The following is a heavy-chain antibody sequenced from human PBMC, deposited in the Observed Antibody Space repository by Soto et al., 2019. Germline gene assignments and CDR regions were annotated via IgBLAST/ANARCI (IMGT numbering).Heavy chain of an antibody. CDR1: GFTFSSYS. D-gene: IGHD4-4*01. V-gene: IGHV3-23*01. CDR2: ISGSGQTT. J-gene: IGHJ4*02. CDR3: AKSRGDSWTTYFFDY. Sequence: GGSLRLSCAASGFTFSSYSLSWLRQAPGKGLEWVSGISGSGQTTYYKDSVKGRFTISRDNFRNTLYLQVNSLRAEDTAIYFCAKSRGDSWTTYFFDYWGQGALVTVSS.